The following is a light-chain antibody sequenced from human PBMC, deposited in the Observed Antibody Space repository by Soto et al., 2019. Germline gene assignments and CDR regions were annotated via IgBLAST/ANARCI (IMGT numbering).Light chain of an antibody. CDR1: SSDVGGYNY. CDR2: EVN. CDR3: TSYAGGNKV. Sequence: QSALTQPPSASGSPGQSVTISCTGTSSDVGGYNYVSWYQQHPGKVPKLMVYEVNKRPSGVPDRFSGSKSGNTAYLTVSGLQAEDEADYYCTSYAGGNKVFGTGTKVTVL. V-gene: IGLV2-8*01. J-gene: IGLJ1*01.